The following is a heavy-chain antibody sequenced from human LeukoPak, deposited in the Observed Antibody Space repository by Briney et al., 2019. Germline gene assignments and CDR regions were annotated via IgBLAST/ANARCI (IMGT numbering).Heavy chain of an antibody. J-gene: IGHJ3*02. Sequence: PGGSLRLSCAASGFTFSSYAMSWVRQAPGKGLEWVSAISGSGGSTYHADSVKGRFTISRDNSKNTLYLQMNSLRAEDTAVYYCAKWGVVRNAFDIWGQGTMVTVSS. CDR3: AKWGVVRNAFDI. CDR1: GFTFSSYA. V-gene: IGHV3-23*01. D-gene: IGHD3-3*01. CDR2: ISGSGGST.